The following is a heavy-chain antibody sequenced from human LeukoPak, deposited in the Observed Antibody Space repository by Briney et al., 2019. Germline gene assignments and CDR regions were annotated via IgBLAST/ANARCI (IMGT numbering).Heavy chain of an antibody. J-gene: IGHJ4*02. Sequence: PGGSLRLSCAAPGFTFSSYFWMHWVRQAPGKGLVWVSRIRREGGSSTYADSVKGRFTISRDNAKNTLYLQMNTRRAEDTDLYYCVRDLDLGGYSSFVSWGEGTLVSVSS. CDR2: IRREGGSS. CDR1: GFTFSSYFW. CDR3: VRDLDLGGYSSFVS. D-gene: IGHD4-23*01. V-gene: IGHV3-74*01.